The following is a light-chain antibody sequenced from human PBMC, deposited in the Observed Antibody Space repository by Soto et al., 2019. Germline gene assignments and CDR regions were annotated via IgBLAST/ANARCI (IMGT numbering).Light chain of an antibody. CDR1: SSDVGGSEF. V-gene: IGLV2-11*01. Sequence: QSALTQPRSVSGSPGQSVTISCNGSSSDVGGSEFVSWYQQHPVKAPKLVIYDVTKRPSGVPDRFSGSKSGNTASLTISGLQAEYEADYYCCSYAGNSLWVFGGGTKLTVL. CDR3: CSYAGNSLWV. J-gene: IGLJ3*02. CDR2: DVT.